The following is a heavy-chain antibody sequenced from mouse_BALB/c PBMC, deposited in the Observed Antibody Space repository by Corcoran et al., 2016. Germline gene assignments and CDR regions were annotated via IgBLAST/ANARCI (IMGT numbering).Heavy chain of an antibody. J-gene: IGHJ4*01. Sequence: QIQLVQSGPELKKPGETVKISCKDSGDTFTNYGMNWVKQAPGKGLKWMGWINTYTGEPTYADDFKGRFAFSLETSASTAYLQINNLKNEDMATYFCARSCYRYDYAMDYWGQGTSVTVSS. D-gene: IGHD2-14*01. CDR3: ARSCYRYDYAMDY. CDR1: GDTFTNYG. V-gene: IGHV9-1*02. CDR2: INTYTGEP.